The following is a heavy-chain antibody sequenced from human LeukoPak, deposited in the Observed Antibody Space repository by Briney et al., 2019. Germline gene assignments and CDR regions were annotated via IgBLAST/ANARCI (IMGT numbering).Heavy chain of an antibody. J-gene: IGHJ4*02. CDR2: ISGSGGST. CDR1: GFTFSSYA. CDR3: AKDHGITMVRGPDSPSAVDY. V-gene: IGHV3-23*01. Sequence: PGGSLRLSCAASGFTFSSYAMSWVRQAPGKGLEWVSAISGSGGSTYYADSVKGRFTISRDNSKNTLYLQMNSLRAEDTAVYYCAKDHGITMVRGPDSPSAVDYWGQGTLVAVSS. D-gene: IGHD3-10*01.